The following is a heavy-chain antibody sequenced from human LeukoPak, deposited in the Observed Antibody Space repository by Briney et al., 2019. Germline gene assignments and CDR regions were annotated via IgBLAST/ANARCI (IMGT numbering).Heavy chain of an antibody. V-gene: IGHV3-23*01. CDR3: AKDKLAVAGVLDY. CDR2: ISGSGGST. J-gene: IGHJ4*02. Sequence: ETLSLTCTVSGGSISSYYWSWVRQAPGKGLEWVSAISGSGGSTYYADSVKGRFTISRDNSKNTLYLQMNSLRAEDTAVYYCAKDKLAVAGVLDYWGQGTLVTVSS. D-gene: IGHD6-19*01. CDR1: GGSISSYY.